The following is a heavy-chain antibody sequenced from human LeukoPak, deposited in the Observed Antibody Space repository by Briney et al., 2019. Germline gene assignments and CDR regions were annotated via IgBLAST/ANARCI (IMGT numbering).Heavy chain of an antibody. CDR3: ARARVVVAADDYFDY. D-gene: IGHD2-15*01. CDR2: IYYSGST. Sequence: SEALSLTCTVSGGSVSSGSYYWSWIRQPPGKGLEWIGYIYYSGSTNYNPSLKSRVTISVDTSKNQFSLKLSSVTAADTAVYYCARARVVVAADDYFDYWGQGTLVTVSS. CDR1: GGSVSSGSYY. V-gene: IGHV4-61*01. J-gene: IGHJ4*02.